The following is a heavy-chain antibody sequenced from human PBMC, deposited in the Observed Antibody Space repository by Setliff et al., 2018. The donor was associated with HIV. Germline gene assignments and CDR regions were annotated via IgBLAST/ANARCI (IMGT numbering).Heavy chain of an antibody. CDR3: AREDNYYSDSIGYSFFDY. V-gene: IGHV4-59*01. J-gene: IGHJ4*02. CDR2: IDDSGTT. Sequence: KTSETLSLTCTVSGDSISNSYWSWIRQPPGKGPEWIGCIDDSGTTNYNPSLETRVTISIDTYKKQCSLKLSSVTAADTAIYFCAREDNYYSDSIGYSFFDYWGQGTLVTVSS. CDR1: GDSISNSY. D-gene: IGHD3-22*01.